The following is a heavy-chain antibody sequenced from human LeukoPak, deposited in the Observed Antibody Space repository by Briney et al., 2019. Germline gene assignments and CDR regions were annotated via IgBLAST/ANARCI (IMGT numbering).Heavy chain of an antibody. V-gene: IGHV4-34*01. CDR2: INHSGST. D-gene: IGHD2-2*03. CDR3: ARVDIVVVPAAPTFDP. CDR1: GGSFSGYY. J-gene: IGHJ5*02. Sequence: KTSETLSLTCAVYGGSFSGYYWSWIRQPPGKGLEWIGEINHSGSTNYIPSLKSRVTISVDTSKNQFSLKLSSVTAADTAVYYCARVDIVVVPAAPTFDPRGQGTLVTVSS.